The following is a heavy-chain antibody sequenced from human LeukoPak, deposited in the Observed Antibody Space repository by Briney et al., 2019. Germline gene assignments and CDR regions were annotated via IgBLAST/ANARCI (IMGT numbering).Heavy chain of an antibody. CDR3: ARRDSSRSFDY. D-gene: IGHD6-6*01. J-gene: IGHJ4*02. V-gene: IGHV3-23*01. CDR1: AFTFNNFA. CDR2: ISAGGGTT. Sequence: GGSLRLSCAASAFTFNNFAMSWVRQAPGKGLEWVSGISAGGGTTIYVDSVKGRFTISRDNSKNTLYLQMNSLRAEDTAVYYCARRDSSRSFDYWGQGTLVTVPS.